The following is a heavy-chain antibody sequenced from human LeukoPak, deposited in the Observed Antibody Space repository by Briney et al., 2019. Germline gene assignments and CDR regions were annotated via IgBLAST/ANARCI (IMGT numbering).Heavy chain of an antibody. CDR3: ARVRKAAAVSFQH. J-gene: IGHJ1*01. CDR2: IYYSGST. V-gene: IGHV4-31*03. Sequence: SETLSLTCTVSGGSISSGGYYWSWIRQHQGKGLEWIGYIYYSGSTYYNPSLKSRVTISVDTSKNQFSLKLSSVTAADTAVYYCARVRKAAAVSFQHWGQGTLVTVSS. CDR1: GGSISSGGYY. D-gene: IGHD6-13*01.